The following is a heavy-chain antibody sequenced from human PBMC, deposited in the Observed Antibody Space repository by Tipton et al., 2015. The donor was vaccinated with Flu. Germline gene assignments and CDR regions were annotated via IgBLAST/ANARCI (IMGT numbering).Heavy chain of an antibody. CDR1: GGSISSYY. D-gene: IGHD3-3*01. V-gene: IGHV4-59*08. Sequence: LRLSCTVSGGSISSYYWSWIRQPPGKGLEWIGYIYYSGSTNYNPSLKSRVTISVDTSKNQFSLKLSSVTAADTAVYYCARHYYDFWSGYYISVGGMYVWGQGTTVTVSS. J-gene: IGHJ6*02. CDR2: IYYSGST. CDR3: ARHYYDFWSGYYISVGGMYV.